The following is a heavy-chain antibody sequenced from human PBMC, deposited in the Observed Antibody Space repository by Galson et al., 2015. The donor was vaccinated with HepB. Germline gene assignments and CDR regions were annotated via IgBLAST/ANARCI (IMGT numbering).Heavy chain of an antibody. CDR1: GFTFSNYA. CDR3: ARVKTSDCSGGRCFQRPCFYYYALDV. CDR2: IVYDGSNK. D-gene: IGHD2-15*01. J-gene: IGHJ6*02. V-gene: IGHV3-30*04. Sequence: SLRLSCAASGFTFSNYAMHWVRQAPGKGLEWVALIVYDGSNKYYADSVTGRFSISRDNSKNTLYLQLDSLRAEDTAVYYCARVKTSDCSGGRCFQRPCFYYYALDVWGQGTTVTVSS.